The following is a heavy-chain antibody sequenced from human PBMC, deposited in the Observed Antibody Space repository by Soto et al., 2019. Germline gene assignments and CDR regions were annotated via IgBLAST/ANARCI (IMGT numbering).Heavy chain of an antibody. CDR1: GGTFSSYT. Sequence: QVQLVQSGAEVKKPGSSVKVSCKASGGTFSSYTISWVRQAPGQGLEWMGRIIPILGIANYAQKFQGRVTITADKSTSTVYMELSSLRSEDTAVYYCARTEMILPGYYNYYYYYMDVWGKGTTVTVSS. J-gene: IGHJ6*03. D-gene: IGHD3-9*01. V-gene: IGHV1-69*02. CDR3: ARTEMILPGYYNYYYYYMDV. CDR2: IIPILGIA.